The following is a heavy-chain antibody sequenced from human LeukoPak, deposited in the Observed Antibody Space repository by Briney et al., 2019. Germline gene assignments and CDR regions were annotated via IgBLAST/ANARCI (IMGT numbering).Heavy chain of an antibody. V-gene: IGHV4-59*01. CDR2: IYYIGST. D-gene: IGHD5-24*01. Sequence: PSETLSLTCTVSGGSISSYYWSCIRQPPGKGLEWIGNIYYIGSTNYNPSLKSRVTISLDTSKNQFSLKLSSVTAADTAVYYCARDRGDDYNLYYFDYWGQGTLVTVSS. J-gene: IGHJ4*02. CDR1: GGSISSYY. CDR3: ARDRGDDYNLYYFDY.